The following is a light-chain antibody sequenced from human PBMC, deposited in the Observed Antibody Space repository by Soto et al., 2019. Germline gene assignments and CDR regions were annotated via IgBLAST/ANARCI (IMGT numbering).Light chain of an antibody. CDR2: GAS. CDR3: QQYGSSSWT. J-gene: IGKJ1*01. Sequence: XIVXXXXPXXLSLSPGERATLSCRASQSVSSSYLAWYQQKPGQAPRLLIYGASSRATGIPDRFSGSGSGTDFTLTISRLEPEDFAVYYCQQYGSSSWTFGQGTKVEIK. CDR1: QSVSSSY. V-gene: IGKV3-20*01.